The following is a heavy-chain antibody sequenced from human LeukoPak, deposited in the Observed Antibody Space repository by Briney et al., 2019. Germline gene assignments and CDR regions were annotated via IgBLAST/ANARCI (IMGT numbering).Heavy chain of an antibody. J-gene: IGHJ5*02. V-gene: IGHV3-21*01. D-gene: IGHD3-16*01. CDR2: ISSDGKYI. CDR3: ARLWGGNGYSGGSLNL. CDR1: GFTFSTYS. Sequence: PGGSLRLSCAASGFTFSTYSMNWVRQAPGKGLEWVSAISSDGKYIYYPDSVKGRFTISKDNSNNMVFLQMDRLRAEDTAVYYCARLWGGNGYSGGSLNLWGQGTLVTVSS.